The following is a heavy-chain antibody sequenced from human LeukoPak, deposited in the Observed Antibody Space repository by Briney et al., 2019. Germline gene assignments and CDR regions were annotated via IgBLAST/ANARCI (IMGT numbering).Heavy chain of an antibody. J-gene: IGHJ4*02. D-gene: IGHD2-8*01. V-gene: IGHV4-39*06. CDR3: TAEKNGSPHY. CDR2: IYYTGST. Sequence: SETLSLTCTVSRGSFSSSTYYWSWVRQPPGKGLEWIASIYYTGSTYYNPSLKSRVTISLYMSKNEFLLTMTSVTAADTAVYFCTAEKNGSPHYWGQGTQVTVSS. CDR1: RGSFSSSTYY.